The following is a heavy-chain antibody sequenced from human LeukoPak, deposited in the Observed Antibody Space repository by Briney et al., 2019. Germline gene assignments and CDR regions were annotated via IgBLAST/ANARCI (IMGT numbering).Heavy chain of an antibody. CDR1: GFTFSGYG. CDR2: IYSGGST. CDR3: ARVDTAMVNFAFDI. Sequence: GGSLRLSCVASGFTFSGYGMHWVRQAPGKGLEWVSVIYSGGSTYYADSVKGRFTISRDNSKNTLYLQMNSLRAEDTAVYYCARVDTAMVNFAFDIWGQGTMVTVSS. J-gene: IGHJ3*02. D-gene: IGHD5-18*01. V-gene: IGHV3-53*01.